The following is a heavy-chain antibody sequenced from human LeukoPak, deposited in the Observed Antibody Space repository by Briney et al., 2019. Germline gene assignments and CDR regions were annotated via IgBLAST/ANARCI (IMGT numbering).Heavy chain of an antibody. Sequence: ASVKVSCKVSGYTLTELSMHWVRQAPGKGLEWMGGFGPEDGETIYAQKFQGRVTMTEDTSTDTAYMELSSLRSEDTAVYYCASIPLYDYVWGSYRPYYFDYWGQGTLVTVSS. CDR3: ASIPLYDYVWGSYRPYYFDY. V-gene: IGHV1-24*01. J-gene: IGHJ4*02. CDR1: GYTLTELS. D-gene: IGHD3-16*02. CDR2: FGPEDGET.